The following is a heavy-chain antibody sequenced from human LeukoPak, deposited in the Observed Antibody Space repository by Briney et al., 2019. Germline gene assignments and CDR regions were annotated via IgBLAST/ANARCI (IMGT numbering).Heavy chain of an antibody. D-gene: IGHD4-17*01. CDR1: GYSIRSGYY. J-gene: IGHJ5*02. Sequence: PSETLSPTCTVSGYSIRSGYYWGWIRQPPGKGLEWIGSIYHSGSTYYNPSLKSRVTISVDTSKNQFSLKLRSVTAADTAVYYCARGQDYGDYVRGVLWFDPWGQGTLVTVSS. CDR3: ARGQDYGDYVRGVLWFDP. CDR2: IYHSGST. V-gene: IGHV4-38-2*02.